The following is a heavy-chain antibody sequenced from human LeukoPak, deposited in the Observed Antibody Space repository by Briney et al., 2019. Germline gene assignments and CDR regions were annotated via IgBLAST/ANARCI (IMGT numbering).Heavy chain of an antibody. CDR1: GHTLSDLS. Sequence: ASVKVSCKVSGHTLSDLSMHWVRQATGQGLEWMGWMNPNSGNTGYAQKFQGRVTMTRNTSISTAYMELSSLRSEDTAVYYCARDHADFWYYGMDVWGQGTTVTVSS. V-gene: IGHV1-8*01. CDR2: MNPNSGNT. CDR3: ARDHADFWYYGMDV. D-gene: IGHD3-3*01. J-gene: IGHJ6*02.